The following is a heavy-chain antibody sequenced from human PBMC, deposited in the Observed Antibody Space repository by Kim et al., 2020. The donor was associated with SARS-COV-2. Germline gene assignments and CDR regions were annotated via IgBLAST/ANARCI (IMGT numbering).Heavy chain of an antibody. CDR1: GGTFSSYA. J-gene: IGHJ6*02. CDR3: ARLDNYDILTGPQWGGMDV. D-gene: IGHD3-9*01. Sequence: SVKVSCKASGGTFSSYAISWVRQAPGQGLEWMGGIIPIFGTANYAQKFQGRVTITADESTSTAYMELSSLRSEDTAVYYCARLDNYDILTGPQWGGMDVWGQGTTVTVSS. CDR2: IIPIFGTA. V-gene: IGHV1-69*13.